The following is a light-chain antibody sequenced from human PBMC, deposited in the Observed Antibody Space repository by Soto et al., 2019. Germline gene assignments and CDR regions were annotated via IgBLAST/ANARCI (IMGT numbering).Light chain of an antibody. Sequence: QSALTQPASVSGSPGQPITISCTGTSSDVGAYNYVSWYQLHPGKAPKLMIYEVNNRPSGVSHRFSGSKSGNTASLTISGLQGEDEADYHCASYTNTGILAIFGGGTKVTVL. CDR2: EVN. CDR1: SSDVGAYNY. V-gene: IGLV2-14*01. J-gene: IGLJ2*01. CDR3: ASYTNTGILAI.